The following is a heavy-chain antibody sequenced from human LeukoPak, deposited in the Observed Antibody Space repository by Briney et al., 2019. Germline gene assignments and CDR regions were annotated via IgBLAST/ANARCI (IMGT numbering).Heavy chain of an antibody. J-gene: IGHJ6*03. CDR1: GFTFSSYG. CDR2: ISGSGGST. Sequence: GGSLRLSCAASGFTFSSYGMSWVRQAPGKGLEWVSAISGSGGSTYYADSVKGRFTISRDNSKNTLYLQMNSLRAEDTAVYYCARGDFYYYYMDFWGKGTTVTVSS. D-gene: IGHD2-21*01. V-gene: IGHV3-23*01. CDR3: ARGDFYYYYMDF.